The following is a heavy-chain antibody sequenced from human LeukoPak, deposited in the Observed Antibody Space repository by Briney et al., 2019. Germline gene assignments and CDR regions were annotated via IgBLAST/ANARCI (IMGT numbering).Heavy chain of an antibody. CDR2: IYPGDSDT. J-gene: IGHJ3*02. Sequence: GESLKISCKGSGYSFTSYWIGWVRQMPGKGLEWMGIIYPGDSDTRYSPSFQGQVTISADKSISTAYLQWSSLKASDTAMYYCARRYCSSTSCYGADDAFDIWGQGTMVTVSS. D-gene: IGHD2-2*01. CDR1: GYSFTSYW. V-gene: IGHV5-51*01. CDR3: ARRYCSSTSCYGADDAFDI.